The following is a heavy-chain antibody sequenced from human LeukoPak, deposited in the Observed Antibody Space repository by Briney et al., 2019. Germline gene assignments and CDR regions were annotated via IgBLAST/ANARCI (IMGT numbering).Heavy chain of an antibody. CDR1: GFTFSSYA. D-gene: IGHD5-12*01. CDR3: AKPIVADWFDY. Sequence: GGSLRLSCAASGFTFSSYAMHWVRQAPGKGLEWVAVISYDGSNKYYADSVKGRFTISRDNSKNTLYLQMNSLRAEDTAVYYCAKPIVADWFDYWGQGTLVTVSS. CDR2: ISYDGSNK. V-gene: IGHV3-30-3*02. J-gene: IGHJ4*02.